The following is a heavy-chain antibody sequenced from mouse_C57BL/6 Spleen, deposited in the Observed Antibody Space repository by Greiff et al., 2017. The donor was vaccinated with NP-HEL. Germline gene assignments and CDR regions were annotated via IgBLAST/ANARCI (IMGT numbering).Heavy chain of an antibody. J-gene: IGHJ4*01. CDR3: ARVEGSGSYAMDY. V-gene: IGHV1-81*01. D-gene: IGHD3-2*02. CDR2: IYPRSGNT. Sequence: VKLQESGAELARPGASVKLSCKASGYTFTSYGISWVKQRTGQGLEWIGEIYPRSGNTYYNEKFKGKATLTADKSSSTAYMELRSLTSEDSAVYFCARVEGSGSYAMDYWGQGTSVTVSS. CDR1: GYTFTSYG.